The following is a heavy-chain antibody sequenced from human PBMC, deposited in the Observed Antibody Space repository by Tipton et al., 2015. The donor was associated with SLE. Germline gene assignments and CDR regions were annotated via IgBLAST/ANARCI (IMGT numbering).Heavy chain of an antibody. J-gene: IGHJ4*02. Sequence: SLRLSCVASGLTLNSDAVTWVRQAPGKGLEWVSVLYSGGSNTYYADSVKGRFTISRDKSKNTVYLQMNSLTAADTAVYYCAKVGQQWLTPFCFDNWGQGTLVTVSS. D-gene: IGHD6-19*01. CDR2: LYSGGSNT. CDR1: GLTLNSDA. V-gene: IGHV3-23*03. CDR3: AKVGQQWLTPFCFDN.